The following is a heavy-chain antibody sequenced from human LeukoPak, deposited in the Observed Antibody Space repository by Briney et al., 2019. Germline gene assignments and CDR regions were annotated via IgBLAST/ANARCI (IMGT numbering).Heavy chain of an antibody. V-gene: IGHV4-61*01. Sequence: SETLSLTCTVSGGSVSSGSYYWSWIRQPPGKGLEWIGYIYYSGSTNYNPSLKSRVTISVDTSKNLFSLNLNSVTTADTAVYYCARGGAARLHFQNWGQGTLVTVSS. CDR2: IYYSGST. D-gene: IGHD6-6*01. CDR1: GGSVSSGSYY. J-gene: IGHJ1*01. CDR3: ARGGAARLHFQN.